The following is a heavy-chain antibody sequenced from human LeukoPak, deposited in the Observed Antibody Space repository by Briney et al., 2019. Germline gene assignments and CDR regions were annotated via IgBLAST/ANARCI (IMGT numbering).Heavy chain of an antibody. CDR3: ARLPNYYGSSGDGYYFDY. V-gene: IGHV3-30-3*01. Sequence: GGSLRLSCAASGFTFSSYAMHWVRQAPGKGLEWVAVISYDGSNKYYADSVKGRFTISRDNSKNTLYLQMNSLRAEDTAVYYCARLPNYYGSSGDGYYFDYWGQGTPVTVSS. CDR1: GFTFSSYA. J-gene: IGHJ4*02. D-gene: IGHD3-22*01. CDR2: ISYDGSNK.